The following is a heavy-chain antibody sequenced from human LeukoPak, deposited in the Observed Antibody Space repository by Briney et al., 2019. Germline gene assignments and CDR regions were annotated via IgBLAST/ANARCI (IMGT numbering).Heavy chain of an antibody. Sequence: GGSLRLSCAASGFTFSSYGMHWVRQAPGKGLEWVAVISYDGSNKYYADSVKGRFAISRDNSKNTLYLQMNSLRAEDTAVYYCANLLTTVPPDYWGQGTLVTVSS. CDR3: ANLLTTVPPDY. V-gene: IGHV3-30*18. J-gene: IGHJ4*02. CDR1: GFTFSSYG. D-gene: IGHD4-17*01. CDR2: ISYDGSNK.